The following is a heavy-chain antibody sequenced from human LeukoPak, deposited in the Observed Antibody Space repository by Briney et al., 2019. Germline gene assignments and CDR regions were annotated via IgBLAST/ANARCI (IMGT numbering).Heavy chain of an antibody. CDR3: AREGYYDSSGYYY. V-gene: IGHV3-66*01. CDR2: IYSGGST. Sequence: GGSLRLSCAASGFTVSSNYMSWVRQAPGKGLEWVSVIYSGGSTYYADSVKGRFTISRDNSKNTLYLQMNSLRAEDAAVYYCAREGYYDSSGYYYWGQGTLVTVSS. D-gene: IGHD3-22*01. J-gene: IGHJ4*02. CDR1: GFTVSSNY.